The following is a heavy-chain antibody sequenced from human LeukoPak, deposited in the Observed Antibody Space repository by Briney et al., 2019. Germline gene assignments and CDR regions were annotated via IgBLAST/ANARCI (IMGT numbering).Heavy chain of an antibody. CDR1: GGSVSSGSYY. Sequence: SETLSLTCTVSGGSVSSGSYYWSWIRQPPGKGLEWIGHIYYSGSTNYNPSLKSRVTISVDTSKNQFSLKLTSVTAADTAVYYCARWGAFEIWGQGTMVTVSS. CDR2: IYYSGST. CDR3: ARWGAFEI. D-gene: IGHD3-16*01. J-gene: IGHJ3*02. V-gene: IGHV4-61*01.